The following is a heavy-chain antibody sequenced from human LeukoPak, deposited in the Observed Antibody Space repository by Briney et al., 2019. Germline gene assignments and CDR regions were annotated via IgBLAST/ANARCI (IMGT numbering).Heavy chain of an antibody. CDR1: GFTSDDYA. J-gene: IGHJ4*02. CDR2: ISWNSDTI. CDR3: ATNGGGGSGYGNFDY. Sequence: GRSLRLSCAVSGFTSDDYAMHWVRPVPGKGLEWVSGISWNSDTIGLADSVKGRFTISRDNAKNSLYLQMNRLRAEDTALYYCATNGGGGSGYGNFDYWGRGTLVTVSS. D-gene: IGHD5-12*01. V-gene: IGHV3-9*02.